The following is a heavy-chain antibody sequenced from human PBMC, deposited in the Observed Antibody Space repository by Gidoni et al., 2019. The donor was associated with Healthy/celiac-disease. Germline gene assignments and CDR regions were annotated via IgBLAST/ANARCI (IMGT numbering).Heavy chain of an antibody. CDR1: GGPISSSNW. J-gene: IGHJ4*02. Sequence: QVQLQESGPGLVKPSGPLSLTCAVSGGPISSSNWWRWVRQPPGKGLEWIGEIYHSGGTNYNPSLKSRVTISVDKSKNQFSLKLSSVTAADTAVYYCARGYYDSSGPGYYFDYWGQGTLVTVSS. V-gene: IGHV4-4*02. CDR3: ARGYYDSSGPGYYFDY. CDR2: IYHSGGT. D-gene: IGHD3-22*01.